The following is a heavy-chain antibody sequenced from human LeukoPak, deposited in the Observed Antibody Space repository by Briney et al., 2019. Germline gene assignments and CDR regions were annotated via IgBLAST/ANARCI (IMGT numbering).Heavy chain of an antibody. D-gene: IGHD6-19*01. J-gene: IGHJ4*02. CDR1: GYTFTGYY. V-gene: IGHV1-2*02. CDR3: AMSSYSSGWYLDY. Sequence: GASVKVSCKASGYTFTGYYMHWVRQAPGQGLEWMGWINPNSGGTNYAQKFQGRVTMARDTSISTAYMELSRLRSDDTAVYYCAMSSYSSGWYLDYWGQGTLVTVSS. CDR2: INPNSGGT.